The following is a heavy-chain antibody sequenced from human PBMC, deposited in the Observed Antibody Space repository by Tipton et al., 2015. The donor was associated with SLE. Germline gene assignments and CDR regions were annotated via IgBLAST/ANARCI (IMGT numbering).Heavy chain of an antibody. J-gene: IGHJ6*02. CDR3: ASGGGYYHAMDV. CDR2: ISGSGGST. CDR1: GFTFSSYT. V-gene: IGHV3-23*01. D-gene: IGHD3-16*01. Sequence: SLRLSCAASGFTFSSYTMNWVRQAPGKGLEWVSAISGSGGSTYYADSVKGRFTISRDNAKNSLYLQMDSLRAEDTALYYCASGGGYYHAMDVWGRGTTVTVSS.